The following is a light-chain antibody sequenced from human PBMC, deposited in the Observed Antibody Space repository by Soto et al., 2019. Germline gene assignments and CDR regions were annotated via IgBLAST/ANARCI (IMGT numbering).Light chain of an antibody. CDR2: AAS. CDR3: QQLNSFPIT. CDR1: QGINSF. J-gene: IGKJ5*01. V-gene: IGKV1-9*01. Sequence: IQLTPSPSSLSASVGDRVTITCRASQGINSFLAWYQQKPGKAPKLLIYAASTLQSGVPSRFSGSGSGTDFTLTISSLQPEDFATYYCQQLNSFPITFGQGTRLEIK.